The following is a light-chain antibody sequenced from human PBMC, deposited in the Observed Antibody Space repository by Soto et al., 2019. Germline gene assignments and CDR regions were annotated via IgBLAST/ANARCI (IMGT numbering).Light chain of an antibody. V-gene: IGKV1-39*01. CDR2: GAS. CDR1: QSINKY. J-gene: IGKJ3*01. Sequence: DIQMTQSPSSLSASVGDRVTITCRASQSINKYINWYQQKPGKAPNLLINGASSLQSGVPSRFSGSGSGTDFTLTISNLQPEDFATYYCQQTYSTPFTFGPGTKVDNK. CDR3: QQTYSTPFT.